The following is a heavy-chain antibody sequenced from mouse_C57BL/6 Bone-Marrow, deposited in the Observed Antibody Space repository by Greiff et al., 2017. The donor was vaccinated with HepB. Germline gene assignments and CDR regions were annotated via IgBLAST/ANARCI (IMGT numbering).Heavy chain of an antibody. Sequence: EVKLMESGGGLVQSGRSLRLSCATSGFTFSDFYMEWVRQAPGKGLEWVAASRNKANDYTTEYSASVKGRFIVSRDTSQSILYLQMNALRAEDTAIYYCARDVDYGLFDYWGQGTTLTVSS. CDR2: SRNKANDYTT. CDR3: ARDVDYGLFDY. D-gene: IGHD1-1*01. J-gene: IGHJ2*01. V-gene: IGHV7-1*01. CDR1: GFTFSDFY.